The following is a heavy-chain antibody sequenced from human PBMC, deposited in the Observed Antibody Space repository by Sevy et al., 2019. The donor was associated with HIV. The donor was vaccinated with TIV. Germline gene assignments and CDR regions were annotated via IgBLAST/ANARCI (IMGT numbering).Heavy chain of an antibody. D-gene: IGHD5-12*01. V-gene: IGHV3-48*02. J-gene: IGHJ4*02. Sequence: GGSLRLSCAASGFTFSIFDLDWVRQAPGKGLEWVSYIRGSSGSYMPYYADSVKGRLTISRDNAKNSLYLQMNSLRDEDTAVYYCTRNRGYHTFDHWGQGTLVTVSS. CDR3: TRNRGYHTFDH. CDR1: GFTFSIFD. CDR2: IRGSSGSY.